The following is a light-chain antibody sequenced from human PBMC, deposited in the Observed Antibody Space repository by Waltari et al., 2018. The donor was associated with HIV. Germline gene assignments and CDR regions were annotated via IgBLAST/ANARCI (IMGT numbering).Light chain of an antibody. Sequence: QSVLTQPPSASGTPGQRVTISCSGSSSNIGSTTVTCYQQLPVTAPKLLIYSNNQRPSGVPDRFSGSKSGTSASLAISGLQSEDEADYYCAAWDDSLNGYVFGTGTKVTVL. V-gene: IGLV1-44*01. CDR3: AAWDDSLNGYV. J-gene: IGLJ1*01. CDR1: SSNIGSTT. CDR2: SNN.